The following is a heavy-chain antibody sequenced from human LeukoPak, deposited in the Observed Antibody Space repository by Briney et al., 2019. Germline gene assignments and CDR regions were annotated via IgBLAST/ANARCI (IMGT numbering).Heavy chain of an antibody. Sequence: SETLSLTCTVSGGSIRSYYWSWIRQPPGKGLEWIGEIYHSGSTNYNPSLKSRVTISVDKSKNQFSLKLSSVTAADTAVYYCARGGYYDSSGYPEPLNYWGQGTLVTVSS. D-gene: IGHD3-22*01. CDR3: ARGGYYDSSGYPEPLNY. V-gene: IGHV4-59*12. J-gene: IGHJ4*02. CDR1: GGSIRSYY. CDR2: IYHSGST.